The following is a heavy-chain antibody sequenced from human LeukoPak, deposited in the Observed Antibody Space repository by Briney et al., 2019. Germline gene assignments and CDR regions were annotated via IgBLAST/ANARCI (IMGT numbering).Heavy chain of an antibody. Sequence: PSETLSLTCTVSGGSISTYYWSWIRQPAGKGLEWIGRIYTSGSTNYNPSLKSRVTMSVDTSKNQFSLKLSSVTAADTAVYYCVRVIGAPNYYYYMDVWGKGTTVIVSS. J-gene: IGHJ6*03. D-gene: IGHD3-22*01. CDR2: IYTSGST. V-gene: IGHV4-4*07. CDR3: VRVIGAPNYYYYMDV. CDR1: GGSISTYY.